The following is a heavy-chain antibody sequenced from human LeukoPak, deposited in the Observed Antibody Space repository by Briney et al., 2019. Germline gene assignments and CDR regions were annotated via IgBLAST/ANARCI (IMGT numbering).Heavy chain of an antibody. Sequence: SVNVSCKASGGTFSSYAISWVRQAPGQGLEWMGGIIPILGTANYAQKFQGRVTITADESTSTAYMELSSLRSEDTAVYYCARGYCSSTSCHYYYYYYMDVWGKGTTVTVSS. CDR1: GGTFSSYA. V-gene: IGHV1-69*13. CDR2: IIPILGTA. J-gene: IGHJ6*03. D-gene: IGHD2-2*01. CDR3: ARGYCSSTSCHYYYYYYMDV.